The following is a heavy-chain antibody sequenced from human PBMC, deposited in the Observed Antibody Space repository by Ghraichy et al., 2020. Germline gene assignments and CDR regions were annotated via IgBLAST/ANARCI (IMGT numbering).Heavy chain of an antibody. Sequence: SETLSLTCSVSGGSISSSSYYWAWIRQPPGKGLEWIGSMYYSGSSYYNSSLKSRVTISVDTSKTQFSLKLSSVTAADTAVYYCARDSGSYPGFFDYWGQGTLVTVSS. CDR1: GGSISSSSYY. D-gene: IGHD1-26*01. CDR3: ARDSGSYPGFFDY. V-gene: IGHV4-39*02. CDR2: MYYSGSS. J-gene: IGHJ4*02.